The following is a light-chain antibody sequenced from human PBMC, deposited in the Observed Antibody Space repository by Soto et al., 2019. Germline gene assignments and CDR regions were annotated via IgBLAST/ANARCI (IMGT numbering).Light chain of an antibody. CDR1: QGISSY. Sequence: AIRMTQSPSSLSASTGDRVTITCRASQGISSYLAWYQQKPGKAPKLLIYAASTLQSGVPSRFSGSGSGTEFTLAISSLQSEDFAEYHCQQYNNWPQTFGQGTKGDIK. V-gene: IGKV1-8*01. J-gene: IGKJ1*01. CDR3: QQYNNWPQT. CDR2: AAS.